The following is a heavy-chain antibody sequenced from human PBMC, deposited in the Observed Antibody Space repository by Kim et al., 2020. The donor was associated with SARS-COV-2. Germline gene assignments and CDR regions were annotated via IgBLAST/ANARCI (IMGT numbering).Heavy chain of an antibody. CDR3: ASVTGYYYDSSGYYAVD. J-gene: IGHJ4*02. D-gene: IGHD3-22*01. Sequence: SETLSLTCAVYGGSFSGYYWSWIRQPPGKGLEWIGEINHSGSTNYNPSLKSRVTISVDTSKNQFSLKLSSVTAADTAVYYCASVTGYYYDSSGYYAVDWGQGTLVTVSS. CDR2: INHSGST. CDR1: GGSFSGYY. V-gene: IGHV4-34*01.